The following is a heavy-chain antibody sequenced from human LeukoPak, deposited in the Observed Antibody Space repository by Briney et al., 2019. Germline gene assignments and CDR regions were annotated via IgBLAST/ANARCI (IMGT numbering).Heavy chain of an antibody. CDR2: IKQDGSEK. D-gene: IGHD3-3*01. CDR3: ARESLPYYDFWSGYRGGWFDP. CDR1: GFTFSSYW. Sequence: GGSLGLSCAASGFTFSSYWMSWVRQAPGKGLEWVANIKQDGSEKYYVDSVKGRFTIPRDNAKNSLYLQMNSLRAEDTAVYYCARESLPYYDFWSGYRGGWFDPWGQGTLVTVSS. J-gene: IGHJ5*02. V-gene: IGHV3-7*01.